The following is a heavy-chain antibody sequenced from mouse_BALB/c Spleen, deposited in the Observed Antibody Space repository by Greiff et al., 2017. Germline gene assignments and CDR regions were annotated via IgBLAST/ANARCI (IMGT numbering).Heavy chain of an antibody. Sequence: EVQLQESGPGLVKPSQSLSLTCTVTGYSITSDYAWNWIRQFPGNKLEWMGYISYSGSTSYNPSLKSRISITRDTSKNQFFLQLNSVTTEDTATYYCAKITTVVGYYAMDYWGQGTSVTVSS. J-gene: IGHJ4*01. V-gene: IGHV3-2*02. CDR1: GYSITSDYA. CDR3: AKITTVVGYYAMDY. CDR2: ISYSGST. D-gene: IGHD1-1*01.